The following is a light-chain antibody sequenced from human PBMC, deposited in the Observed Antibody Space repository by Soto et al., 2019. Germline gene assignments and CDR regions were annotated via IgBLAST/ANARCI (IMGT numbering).Light chain of an antibody. CDR1: SGHSTYA. V-gene: IGLV4-69*01. CDR3: QTWGTGSAV. J-gene: IGLJ7*01. Sequence: QSVLTQSPSASASLGASVKLTCTLSSGHSTYAIAWHQQQPEKGPRYLMKLNSNGSHSKGDGIPDRFSGSSSGAERYLTIASLQYEDEADYCCQTWGTGSAVFGGGTQLTVL. CDR2: LNSNGSH.